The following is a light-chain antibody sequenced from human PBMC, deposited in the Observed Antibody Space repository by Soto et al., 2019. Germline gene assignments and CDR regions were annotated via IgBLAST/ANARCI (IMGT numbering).Light chain of an antibody. CDR1: SSDVGGYNF. CDR3: SSYATSRTHVA. Sequence: QSVLTQPASVSGSPGQSITISCIGTSSDVGGYNFVSWYQHHPGKAPKLIIHDVSSRPSGVSTRFSASKSGNTASLTISGLQAEDEADYYCSSYATSRTHVAFGGGTKVTVL. CDR2: DVS. J-gene: IGLJ2*01. V-gene: IGLV2-14*01.